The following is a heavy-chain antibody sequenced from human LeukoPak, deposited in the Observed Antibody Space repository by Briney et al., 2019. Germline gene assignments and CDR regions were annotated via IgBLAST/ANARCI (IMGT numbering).Heavy chain of an antibody. V-gene: IGHV1-69*05. CDR2: IIPIFGTA. J-gene: IGHJ6*03. CDR3: ARPSSSWPEYYYYYMDV. D-gene: IGHD6-13*01. CDR1: GGTFSSYA. Sequence: EASVKVSCTASGGTFSSYAISWVRQAPGQGLEWMGGIIPIFGTANYAQKFQGRVTITTDESTSTAYMELSSLRSEDTAVYYCARPSSSWPEYYYYYMDVWGKGTTVTVSS.